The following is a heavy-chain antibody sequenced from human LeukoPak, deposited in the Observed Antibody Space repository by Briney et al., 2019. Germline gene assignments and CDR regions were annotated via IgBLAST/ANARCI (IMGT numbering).Heavy chain of an antibody. D-gene: IGHD3-22*01. CDR2: IYHSGST. CDR3: AREVTYYYDSSGYNRFDP. V-gene: IGHV4-30-2*01. Sequence: SQTLSLTCAVSGGSISSGGYSWSWIRQPPGKGLEWIGYIYHSGSTYYNPSLKSRVTISVGRSKNQFSLKLSSVTAADTAVYYCAREVTYYYDSSGYNRFDPWGQGTLVTVSS. CDR1: GGSISSGGYS. J-gene: IGHJ5*02.